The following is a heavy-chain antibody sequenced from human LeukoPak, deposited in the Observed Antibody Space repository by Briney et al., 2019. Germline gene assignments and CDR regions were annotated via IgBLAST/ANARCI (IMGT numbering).Heavy chain of an antibody. V-gene: IGHV3-11*01. CDR3: ARDNSGSYENDY. D-gene: IGHD1-26*01. J-gene: IGHJ4*02. CDR1: GFTFSDYY. CDR2: ISSSGSTI. Sequence: GGSLRLSCAASGFTFSDYYMSWIRQAPGKGLGWVSYISSSGSTIYYADSVKGRFTISRDNAKNSLYLQMNSMRAEDTAVYYCARDNSGSYENDYWGQGTLVTVSS.